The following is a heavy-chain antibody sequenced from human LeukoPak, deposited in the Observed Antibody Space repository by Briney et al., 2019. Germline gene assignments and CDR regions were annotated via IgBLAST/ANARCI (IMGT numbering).Heavy chain of an antibody. CDR1: GYSFTSYW. CDR3: ARRLAAAGTGDFDY. V-gene: IGHV5-51*01. D-gene: IGHD6-13*01. CDR2: IYPGDSDT. J-gene: IGHJ4*02. Sequence: GESLKISCKGYGYSFTSYWIGWVRQMPGKGLEWMGSIYPGDSDTRYSPSFQGQVTISADKSISTAYLQWSSLKASDTAMFYCARRLAAAGTGDFDYWGQGTLVTVPS.